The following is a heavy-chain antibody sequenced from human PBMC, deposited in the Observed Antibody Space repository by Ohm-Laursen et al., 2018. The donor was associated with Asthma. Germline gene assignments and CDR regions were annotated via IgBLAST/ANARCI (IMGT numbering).Heavy chain of an antibody. CDR3: ARVTIFGVVFNWFDP. V-gene: IGHV4-31*02. CDR2: IYYSGST. D-gene: IGHD3-3*01. CDR1: GGSISSGGYY. Sequence: QTLSLTCAVSGGSISSGGYYWSWIRQHPGKGLEWIGYIYYSGSTYYNPSLKSRVTISVDTSKNQFSLKLSSVTAADTAVYYCARVTIFGVVFNWFDPWGQGTLVTVSS. J-gene: IGHJ5*02.